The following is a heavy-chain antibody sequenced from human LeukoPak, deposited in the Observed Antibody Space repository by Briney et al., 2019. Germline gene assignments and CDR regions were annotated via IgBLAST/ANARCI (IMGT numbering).Heavy chain of an antibody. CDR3: ARGVTGITMVRGAIFDP. CDR1: GGSISSSIDY. V-gene: IGHV4-39*07. D-gene: IGHD3-10*01. Sequence: SETLSLTCTVSGGSISSSIDYWGWIRQPPGKGLEWIGSIYYSGATYYNPSLKSRVTISVDTSKNQFSLKLSSVTAADTAVYYCARGVTGITMVRGAIFDPWGQGTLVTVSS. CDR2: IYYSGAT. J-gene: IGHJ5*02.